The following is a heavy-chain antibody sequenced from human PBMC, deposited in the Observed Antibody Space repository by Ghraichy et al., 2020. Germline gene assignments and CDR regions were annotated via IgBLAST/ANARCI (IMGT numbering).Heavy chain of an antibody. J-gene: IGHJ6*02. V-gene: IGHV3-23*01. D-gene: IGHD6-13*01. CDR3: AKVEGSSWYSHYYGMDV. CDR2: ISGSGGST. Sequence: GGSLRLSCAASGFTFSSYAMSWVRQAPGKGLEWVSAISGSGGSTYYADSVKGRFTISRDNSKNTLYLQMNSLRAEDTAVYYCAKVEGSSWYSHYYGMDVWGQGTTVTVSS. CDR1: GFTFSSYA.